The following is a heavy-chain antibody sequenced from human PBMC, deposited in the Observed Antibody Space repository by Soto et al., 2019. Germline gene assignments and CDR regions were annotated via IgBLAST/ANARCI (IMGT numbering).Heavy chain of an antibody. CDR3: ARDLWGYCGTDCYXLDV. CDR2: MYNTGST. D-gene: IGHD2-21*02. Sequence: EILYRECAVTGGSIGRSCWRWIRKPPGKGLEWIGYMYNTGSTVYNPSLKSRVTISVDTSKNQFSLKLNAVTAADTAVYYCARDLWGYCGTDCYXLDVWGQGTTVTVS. CDR1: GGSIGRSC. V-gene: IGHV4-59*01. J-gene: IGHJ6*02.